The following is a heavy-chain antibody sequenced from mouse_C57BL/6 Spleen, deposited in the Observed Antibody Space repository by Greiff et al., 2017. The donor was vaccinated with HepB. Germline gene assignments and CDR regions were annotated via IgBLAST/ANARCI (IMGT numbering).Heavy chain of an antibody. V-gene: IGHV1-7*01. CDR2: INPSSGYT. CDR3: ASPLIYGTYAMDY. CDR1: GYTFTSYW. Sequence: VQGVESGAELAKPGASVKLSCKASGYTFTSYWMHWVKQRPGQGLEWIGYINPSSGYTKYNQKFKDKATLTADKSSSTAYMQLSSLTYEDSAVYYCASPLIYGTYAMDYWGQGTSVTVSS. D-gene: IGHD1-2*01. J-gene: IGHJ4*01.